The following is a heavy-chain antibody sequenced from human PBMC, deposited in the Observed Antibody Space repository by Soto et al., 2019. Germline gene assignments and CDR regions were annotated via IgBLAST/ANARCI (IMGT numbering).Heavy chain of an antibody. V-gene: IGHV3-11*01. Sequence: QVQLVESGGGLVEPGGSLRLSCAASGIVFSDYMSWVRQAPGKRLEWLSYISGSGRTIYSADSVKGRFTISRDNATNSLYLQMNNVRTEDTAVYYCARLPFPWGWFDPWGQGTLVTVSS. J-gene: IGHJ5*02. CDR3: ARLPFPWGWFDP. D-gene: IGHD3-16*01. CDR1: GIVFSDY. CDR2: ISGSGRTI.